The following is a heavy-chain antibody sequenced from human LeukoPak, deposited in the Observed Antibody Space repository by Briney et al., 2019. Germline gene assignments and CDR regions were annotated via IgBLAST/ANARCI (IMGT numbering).Heavy chain of an antibody. CDR1: GFTFSSYA. D-gene: IGHD1-1*01. CDR2: ISYDGSNK. CDR3: ARSVETGTTEYDAFDI. V-gene: IGHV3-30-3*01. J-gene: IGHJ3*02. Sequence: GGSLRLSCAASGFTFSSYAMHWVRQAPGKGLEWVAVISYDGSNKYYADSVKGRFTISRDNSKNTLYLQMNSLRAEDTAVYYCARSVETGTTEYDAFDIWGQGTMVTVSS.